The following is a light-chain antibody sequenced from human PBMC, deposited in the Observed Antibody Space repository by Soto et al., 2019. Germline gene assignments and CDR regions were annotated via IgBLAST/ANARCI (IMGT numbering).Light chain of an antibody. CDR2: AAS. Sequence: DIQFTQSPSFLSASVGDRVTITCRASQGISSYLAWYQQKPGKAPKLLIYAASTLQSGVPSRFSGSGSGTEFTLTISSLEPEDFVVYYCQQRSNWPRTFGQGTKVDIK. V-gene: IGKV1-9*01. CDR1: QGISSY. J-gene: IGKJ1*01. CDR3: QQRSNWPRT.